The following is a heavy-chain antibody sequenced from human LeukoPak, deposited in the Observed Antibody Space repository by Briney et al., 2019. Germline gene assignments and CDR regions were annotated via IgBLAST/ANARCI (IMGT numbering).Heavy chain of an antibody. CDR3: AKLMVRGVVSALDY. CDR1: GFTFSSYA. Sequence: PGGSLRLSCAASGFTFSSYAMHWVRQAPGKGLEWVAVISYDGSNKYYADSVKGRFTISRDNSKNTLYLQMNSLRAEDTAVYYCAKLMVRGVVSALDYWGQGTLVTVSS. V-gene: IGHV3-30*04. J-gene: IGHJ4*02. CDR2: ISYDGSNK. D-gene: IGHD3-10*01.